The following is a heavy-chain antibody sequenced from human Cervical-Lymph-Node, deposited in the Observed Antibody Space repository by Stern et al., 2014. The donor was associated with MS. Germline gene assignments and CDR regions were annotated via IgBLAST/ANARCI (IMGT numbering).Heavy chain of an antibody. CDR3: AKEGILVASFDY. CDR2: ISGSGDST. D-gene: IGHD6-19*01. CDR1: GFTFSSYA. V-gene: IGHV3-23*04. Sequence: VQLVESGGRLVQPGGSLRLSCAASGFTFSSYAMSWVRQAPGKGLEWASAISGSGDSTYSADSVKGRFTISRDNSKNTLYLQMNSLRADDTAVYYCAKEGILVASFDYWGQGTLVTVSS. J-gene: IGHJ4*02.